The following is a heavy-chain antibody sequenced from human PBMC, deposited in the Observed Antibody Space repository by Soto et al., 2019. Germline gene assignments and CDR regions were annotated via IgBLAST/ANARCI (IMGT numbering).Heavy chain of an antibody. Sequence: QLHLVQSGAVVKKPGASVTVSCSASGYPVTAYYMHWVRQAPGRGLEWMGGINPATGAAKYTQTFTGTATMTTNTSTNTSFMEQCCRTSEEAAVFFPARGGGVGVAGSADFDMWGQGTLVTGSS. CDR2: INPATGAA. CDR1: GYPVTAYY. D-gene: IGHD3-3*01. J-gene: IGHJ3*02. V-gene: IGHV1-2*02. CDR3: ARGGGVGVAGSADFDM.